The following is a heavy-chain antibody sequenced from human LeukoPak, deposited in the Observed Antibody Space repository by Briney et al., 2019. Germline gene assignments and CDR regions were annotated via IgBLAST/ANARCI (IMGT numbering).Heavy chain of an antibody. D-gene: IGHD3-22*01. V-gene: IGHV3-66*01. J-gene: IGHJ3*02. CDR1: EFTVSTNY. CDR3: ARDGLDSSGPVAFDI. CDR2: IHIDGET. Sequence: GGSLRLSCVASEFTVSTNYVSWVRQAPGKGLQWVSIIHIDGETHYADSVKGRFTMSRDNSKNTVYLQMNSLRSEDTAAYYCARDGLDSSGPVAFDIWGQGTMVTVAS.